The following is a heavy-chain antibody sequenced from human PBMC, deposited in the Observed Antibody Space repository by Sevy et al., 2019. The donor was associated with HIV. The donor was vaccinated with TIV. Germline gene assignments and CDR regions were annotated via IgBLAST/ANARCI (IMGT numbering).Heavy chain of an antibody. CDR2: VYSDLRT. V-gene: IGHV3-53*01. Sequence: GGSLRLSCAVSGFTVSNNFLNWVRQSPGKGLEWVSTVYSDLRTFYADSVKGRFTVSRDDPKNALYPQMNSLRAEDTAVYYCARVIDGYHREFNYFYYYMDVWGKGTTVTVSS. CDR1: GFTVSNNF. D-gene: IGHD5-12*01. J-gene: IGHJ6*03. CDR3: ARVIDGYHREFNYFYYYMDV.